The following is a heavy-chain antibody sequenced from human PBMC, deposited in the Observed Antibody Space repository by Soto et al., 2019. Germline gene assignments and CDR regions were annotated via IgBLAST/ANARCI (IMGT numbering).Heavy chain of an antibody. J-gene: IGHJ6*02. V-gene: IGHV2-5*02. D-gene: IGHD2-21*01. CDR2: IYRDEDK. Sequence: QITLKESGPTLVTPTQTLTLTCTFSAFSLSNTGGGVGWNRHAPGKSLEWLPLIYRDEDKRYNPFLKSRLTLTKHTYKNQEVLTMTNMDPVDTATYYCVQSRCGGDCLKAYASRSYDGLDVWGQGTTDTVSS. CDR3: VQSRCGGDCLKAYASRSYDGLDV. CDR1: AFSLSNTGGG.